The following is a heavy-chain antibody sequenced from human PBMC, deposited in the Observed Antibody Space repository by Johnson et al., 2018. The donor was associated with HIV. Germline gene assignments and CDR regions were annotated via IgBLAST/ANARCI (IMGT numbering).Heavy chain of an antibody. D-gene: IGHD3-22*01. CDR3: ARGGANYYDSSGYYGAFDI. CDR1: GFTFSDYY. Sequence: QMLLVESGGGLVKPGGSLRLSCAASGFTFSDYYMSWIRQAPGKGLEWVSYISSSGSTIYYADSVKGRFTISRDNSKNTLYLQMNSLRAEDTAVYYCARGGANYYDSSGYYGAFDIWGQGTMVTVSS. V-gene: IGHV3-11*04. J-gene: IGHJ3*02. CDR2: ISSSGSTI.